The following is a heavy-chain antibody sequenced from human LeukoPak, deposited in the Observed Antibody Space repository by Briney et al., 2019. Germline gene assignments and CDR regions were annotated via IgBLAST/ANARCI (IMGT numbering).Heavy chain of an antibody. CDR3: ARHVRRQYSSGLYYYGMDV. J-gene: IGHJ6*02. D-gene: IGHD6-19*01. V-gene: IGHV5-51*01. Sequence: GESLKISCKGSGYTFTSFWIGWVRQVPGKGLEWMGMIYPGDSDTSYSPSFQGQVTISADKSLSTAYLQWSSLKASDTAIYYCARHVRRQYSSGLYYYGMDVWGQGTTVTVSS. CDR2: IYPGDSDT. CDR1: GYTFTSFW.